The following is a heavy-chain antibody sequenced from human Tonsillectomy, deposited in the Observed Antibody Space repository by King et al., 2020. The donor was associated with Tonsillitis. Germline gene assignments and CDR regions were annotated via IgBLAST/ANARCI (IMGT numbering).Heavy chain of an antibody. CDR3: ARDFSGWYQGSDNWFDP. V-gene: IGHV1-2*02. CDR2: INPNSGGT. CDR1: GYTFTGYY. D-gene: IGHD6-19*01. J-gene: IGHJ5*02. Sequence: QLVQSGAEVKKPGASVKVSCKASGYTFTGYYMHWVRKAPGQGLEWIGWINPNSGGTNYAQEFQGRVTMTRETSISIDYMELSRLRSYDTAMYYCARDFSGWYQGSDNWFDPWGQGTLVTVSS.